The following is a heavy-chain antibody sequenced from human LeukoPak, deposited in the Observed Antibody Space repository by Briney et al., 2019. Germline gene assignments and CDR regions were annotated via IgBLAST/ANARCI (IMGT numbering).Heavy chain of an antibody. J-gene: IGHJ4*02. CDR3: ARDWGVNHLFDY. V-gene: IGHV3-23*01. D-gene: IGHD3-10*01. CDR2: ISGSGGST. CDR1: GFTFSSYA. Sequence: PGGSLRLSCAASGFTFSSYAMSWVRQAPGKGLEWVSAISGSGGSTYYADSVKGRFTISRDNAKNTLYLQMNSLRAEDTAVYYCARDWGVNHLFDYWGQGTLVTVSS.